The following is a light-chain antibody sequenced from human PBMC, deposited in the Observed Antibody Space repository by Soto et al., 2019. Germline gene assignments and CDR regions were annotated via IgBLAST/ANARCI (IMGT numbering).Light chain of an antibody. CDR1: SSDIGGYDY. Sequence: QSALTQPASVSGSPGQSITLSCTGTSSDIGGYDYVSWYQRHPGKAPKLIIYDVNNRPSAVSNRLSGSKSGNTASLTISGLQAEDEADYYCTSYASGSSHVVFGGGTKLTVL. J-gene: IGLJ2*01. CDR3: TSYASGSSHVV. V-gene: IGLV2-14*01. CDR2: DVN.